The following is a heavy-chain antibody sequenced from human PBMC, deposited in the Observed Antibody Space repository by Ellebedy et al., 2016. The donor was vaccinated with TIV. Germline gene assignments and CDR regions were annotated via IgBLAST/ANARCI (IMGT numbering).Heavy chain of an antibody. CDR2: ISAYNGNT. CDR1: GYTFTSYG. Sequence: ASVKVSCXASGYTFTSYGISWVRQAPGQGLEWMGWISAYNGNTNYAQKFQGRVTMTRDTSISTAYMELSRLRSDDTAVYYCARDLTFGEIPHLVFDPWGQGTLVTVSS. CDR3: ARDLTFGEIPHLVFDP. V-gene: IGHV1-18*01. J-gene: IGHJ5*02. D-gene: IGHD3-10*01.